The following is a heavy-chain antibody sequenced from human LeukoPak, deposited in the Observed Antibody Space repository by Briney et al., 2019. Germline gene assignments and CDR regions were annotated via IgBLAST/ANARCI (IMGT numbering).Heavy chain of an antibody. J-gene: IGHJ4*02. D-gene: IGHD6-19*01. CDR1: GFTVSTNV. CDR3: ARSGSGWFDF. Sequence: PGGSLRLSCAASGFTVSTNVMSWVRQAPGKGLEWVSVIYAGGDTYYADSVKGRFTISRDNSKNTLYLQMNSLRAEDTAVYYCARSGSGWFDFWGQGTLVTVSS. CDR2: IYAGGDT. V-gene: IGHV3-53*01.